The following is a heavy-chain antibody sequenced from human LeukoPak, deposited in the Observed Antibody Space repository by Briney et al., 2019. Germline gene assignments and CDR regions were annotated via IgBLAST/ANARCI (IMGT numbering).Heavy chain of an antibody. CDR3: ARGAVYWDNNWFDP. D-gene: IGHD1-26*01. CDR1: GGSISNYY. V-gene: IGHV4-4*09. Sequence: SETLSLTCTVSGGSISNYYWSWMRQPPGKGLEWIGYIYTSGGTNYNPSLKSRVTISVDTSKNQFSLKLNSVTAADTAVYYCARGAVYWDNNWFDPWGQGTLVAVSS. J-gene: IGHJ5*02. CDR2: IYTSGGT.